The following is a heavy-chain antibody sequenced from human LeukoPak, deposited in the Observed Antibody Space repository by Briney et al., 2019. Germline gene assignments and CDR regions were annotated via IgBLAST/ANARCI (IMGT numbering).Heavy chain of an antibody. Sequence: SETLSLTCTVSGGSISSYYWSWIRQPAGKGLEWIGRIYTSGSTNYNPSLKSRVTMSVDTSKNQFSLKLSSVPAADTAAYYCARGVLLAAAGRWFDPWGQGTLVTVSS. CDR2: IYTSGST. CDR3: ARGVLLAAAGRWFDP. J-gene: IGHJ5*02. CDR1: GGSISSYY. V-gene: IGHV4-4*07. D-gene: IGHD6-13*01.